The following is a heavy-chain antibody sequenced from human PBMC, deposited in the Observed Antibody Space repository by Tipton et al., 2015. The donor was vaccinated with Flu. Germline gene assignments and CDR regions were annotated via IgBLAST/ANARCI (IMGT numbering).Heavy chain of an antibody. D-gene: IGHD3-3*01. J-gene: IGHJ4*02. CDR1: GGSFSGYY. CDR3: TTKHYDLWTGYYNGVDY. V-gene: IGHV4-34*01. Sequence: GLVKPSETLSLTCAVYGGSFSGYYWSWIRQPPGKGLEWIGEINHSGTTNYDPSLKSRVTISVDTSKKQFSLKLSSVTAADTAVYYCTTKHYDLWTGYYNGVDYWTQGTLVTVSS. CDR2: INHSGTT.